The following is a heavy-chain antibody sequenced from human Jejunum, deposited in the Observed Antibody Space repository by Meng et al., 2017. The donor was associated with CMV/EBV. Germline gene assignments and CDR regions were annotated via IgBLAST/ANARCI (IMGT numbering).Heavy chain of an antibody. CDR2: IYTRNSDT. CDR3: VRHIPTGAGPFDP. CDR1: GCSFVSEW. J-gene: IGHJ5*02. D-gene: IGHD1-1*01. Sequence: KASGCSFVSEWIGWERQMRGKGLEWMGIIYTRNSDTRYSPSFQGQVTISADKSISTAYLQWSSLKASDTAVYYCVRHIPTGAGPFDPWGQGTLVTVSS. V-gene: IGHV5-51*01.